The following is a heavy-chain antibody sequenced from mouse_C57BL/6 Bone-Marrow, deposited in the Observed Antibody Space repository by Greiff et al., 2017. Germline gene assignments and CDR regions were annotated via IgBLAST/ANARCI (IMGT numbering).Heavy chain of an antibody. V-gene: IGHV5-12*01. CDR1: GFTFSDYY. Sequence: EVQVVESGGGLVQPGGSLKLSCAASGFTFSDYYMYWVRQTPEKRLEWVAYISNGGGSTYYPDTVKGRFTISRDNAKNTLYLQMSRLKSEDTAMYYCARHDYYGFAYWGQGTLVTVSA. D-gene: IGHD1-1*01. CDR2: ISNGGGST. CDR3: ARHDYYGFAY. J-gene: IGHJ3*01.